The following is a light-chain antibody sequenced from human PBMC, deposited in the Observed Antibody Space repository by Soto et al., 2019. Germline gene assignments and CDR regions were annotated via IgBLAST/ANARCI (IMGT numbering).Light chain of an antibody. J-gene: IGLJ1*01. Sequence: QSALTQPRSVSESPGQSVTISCTGTSSDVGGYNFVSWYQHHPGKAPKLMIYDVSKRPSGVADRFSGSKSGNTASLTISGLQADDEAEYYCCSYAGSYTWVFGTGTKLTVL. CDR2: DVS. CDR1: SSDVGGYNF. CDR3: CSYAGSYTWV. V-gene: IGLV2-11*01.